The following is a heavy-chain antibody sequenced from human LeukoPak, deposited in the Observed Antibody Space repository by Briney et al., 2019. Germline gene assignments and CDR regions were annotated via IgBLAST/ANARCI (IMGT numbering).Heavy chain of an antibody. Sequence: GGSLRLSCAASGFTFSSYAMSWVRQAPGKGLEWVSAISGSGGSTYYAASVKGRFTISRDNSKNTLYLQMNSLRAEDTAVYYCAKGHTVAGRYYFDYWGQGTLVTVSS. CDR3: AKGHTVAGRYYFDY. V-gene: IGHV3-23*01. CDR2: ISGSGGST. D-gene: IGHD6-19*01. CDR1: GFTFSSYA. J-gene: IGHJ4*02.